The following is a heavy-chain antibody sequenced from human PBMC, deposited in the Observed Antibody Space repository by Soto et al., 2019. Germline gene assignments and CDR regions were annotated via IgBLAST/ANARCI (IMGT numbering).Heavy chain of an antibody. V-gene: IGHV3-33*06. D-gene: IGHD3-10*01. Sequence: QVQLVESGGGVAQPGRSLRLSCTVSGFTFSGHAMHWVRQAPGKGLEWVTEIWYDGSNKYYAETVKGRFTISRDNSKNTLYLQMISLRVEDTAVYYCAKDGQGRAPYALHVWGQGTSVSVSS. J-gene: IGHJ6*01. CDR2: IWYDGSNK. CDR1: GFTFSGHA. CDR3: AKDGQGRAPYALHV.